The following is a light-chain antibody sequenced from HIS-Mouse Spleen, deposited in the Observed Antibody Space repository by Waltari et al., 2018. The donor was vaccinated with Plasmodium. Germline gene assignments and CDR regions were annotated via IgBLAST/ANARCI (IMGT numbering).Light chain of an antibody. J-gene: IGLJ3*02. CDR1: ALPKQY. CDR3: QSADSSGTPNWV. CDR2: KDS. Sequence: SYELTQPPSVSVSPGQTARITCSGDALPKQYAYWYQQKPGQAPVLVRYKDSERPAGFPERFSGSSSGTTVTFTISGVQAEDEADYYCQSADSSGTPNWVFGGGTKLTVL. V-gene: IGLV3-25*03.